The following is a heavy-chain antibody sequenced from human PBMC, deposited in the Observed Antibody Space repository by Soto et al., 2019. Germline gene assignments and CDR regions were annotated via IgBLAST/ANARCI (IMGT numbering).Heavy chain of an antibody. CDR3: ARWTYCGGDCYWVDV. D-gene: IGHD2-21*02. CDR1: GGSISNHY. CDR2: IYYSGST. Sequence: SETLSLTCTVSGGSISNHYWTWIRQPPGKGLEWIGYIYYSGSTNYNPSLKSRVTISLNTSKNQFSLNLNSLTAADTAIYYCARWTYCGGDCYWVDVWGQGTLVTDSS. J-gene: IGHJ4*02. V-gene: IGHV4-59*11.